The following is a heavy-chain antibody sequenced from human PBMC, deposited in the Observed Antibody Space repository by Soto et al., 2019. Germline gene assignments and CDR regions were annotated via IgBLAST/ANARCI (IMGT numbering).Heavy chain of an antibody. D-gene: IGHD3-10*01. CDR3: ARSIPDSRGGGMDV. J-gene: IGHJ6*02. CDR1: GGSITSYY. CDR2: ISDIGST. V-gene: IGHV4-59*01. Sequence: KPSETLSLTCTVSGGSITSYYWTWIRQPPGQGLEWIGYISDIGSTSYNPSLTSRVTMLVDTSKKQFSLKLSSVTEADSAVYFCARSIPDSRGGGMDVWGQGAKVTVYS.